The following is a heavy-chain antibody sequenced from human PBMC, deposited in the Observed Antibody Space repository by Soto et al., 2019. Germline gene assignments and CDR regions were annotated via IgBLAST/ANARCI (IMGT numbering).Heavy chain of an antibody. CDR2: IFYTGST. CDR3: ARVWGGAFDI. D-gene: IGHD3-10*01. V-gene: IGHV4-61*01. J-gene: IGHJ3*02. Sequence: SETLSLTCTVSGGSVSSGPYYWTWIRQHPGKGLEWIGNIFYTGSTNYNPSLKSRLSISVDTSKNQFSLKLSSVTAADTAVYYCARVWGGAFDIWGQGTMVTVSS. CDR1: GGSVSSGPYY.